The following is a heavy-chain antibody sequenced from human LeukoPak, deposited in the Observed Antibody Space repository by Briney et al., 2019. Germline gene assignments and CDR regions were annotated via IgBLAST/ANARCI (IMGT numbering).Heavy chain of an antibody. CDR2: INHSGST. CDR1: GGSISSSSYY. V-gene: IGHV4-39*07. D-gene: IGHD6-6*01. J-gene: IGHJ4*02. CDR3: ARMQSGYSRRGIAARHLAYDY. Sequence: PSETLSLTCTVSGGSISSSSYYWGWIRQPPGKGLEWIGEINHSGSTNYNPSLKSRVTISVDTSKNQFSLKLSSVTAADTAVYYCARMQSGYSRRGIAARHLAYDYWGQGTLVTVSS.